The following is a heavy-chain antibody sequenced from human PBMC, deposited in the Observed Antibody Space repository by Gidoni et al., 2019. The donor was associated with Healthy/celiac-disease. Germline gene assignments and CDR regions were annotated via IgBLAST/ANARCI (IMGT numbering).Heavy chain of an antibody. J-gene: IGHJ6*02. V-gene: IGHV4-61*01. Sequence: QVQLQESGPGLVKPSETLSLTCTVSGGSVSSGSYYWSWIRQPPGKGLEWIGYIYYSGSTNYNPSLKSRVTISVDTSKNQFSLKLSSVTAADTAVYYCARDSVTYDYVWGSYRYTSYGMDVWGQGTTVTVSS. CDR2: IYYSGST. D-gene: IGHD3-16*02. CDR3: ARDSVTYDYVWGSYRYTSYGMDV. CDR1: GGSVSSGSYY.